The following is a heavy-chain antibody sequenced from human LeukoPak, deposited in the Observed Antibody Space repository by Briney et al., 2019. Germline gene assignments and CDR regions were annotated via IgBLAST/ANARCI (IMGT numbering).Heavy chain of an antibody. CDR1: GGSITNYY. J-gene: IGHJ2*01. CDR2: IHFSGST. Sequence: PSETLSLTCSVSGGSITNYYWSWIRQPPGKGLEWIAYIHFSGSTNINPSLKSRATMSLDTSKHHFSLDLTSVTAADTAVYYCARTYCGGDCFLGNWYFDLWGRGTPITVSS. D-gene: IGHD2-21*02. CDR3: ARTYCGGDCFLGNWYFDL. V-gene: IGHV4-4*09.